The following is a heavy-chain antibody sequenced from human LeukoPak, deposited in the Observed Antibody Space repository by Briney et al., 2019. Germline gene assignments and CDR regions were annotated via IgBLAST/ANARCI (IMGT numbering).Heavy chain of an antibody. CDR1: GGSVSSGSYH. CDR3: ARKVVITRVYDY. V-gene: IGHV4-61*01. Sequence: SETLSLTCTVSGGSVSSGSYHWSWIRQPPGKGLEGIGYIYYSGSTNYNPSLKSRVTISVETSKNQFSLKLSSVTAADTAVYYCARKVVITRVYDYWGQGTLVTVSS. CDR2: IYYSGST. J-gene: IGHJ4*02. D-gene: IGHD3-22*01.